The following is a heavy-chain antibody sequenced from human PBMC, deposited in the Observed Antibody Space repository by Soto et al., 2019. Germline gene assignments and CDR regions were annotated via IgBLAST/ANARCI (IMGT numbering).Heavy chain of an antibody. J-gene: IGHJ6*02. D-gene: IGHD6-19*01. CDR2: ISSSSSYI. CDR3: ARDMWLDHFAYYGMDV. Sequence: GGSLRLSCAASGFTFSSYSMNWVRQALGKGLEWVSSISSSSSYIYYADSVKGRFTISRDNAKNSLYLQMNSLRAEDTAVYYCARDMWLDHFAYYGMDVWGPGTTVTVSS. V-gene: IGHV3-21*01. CDR1: GFTFSSYS.